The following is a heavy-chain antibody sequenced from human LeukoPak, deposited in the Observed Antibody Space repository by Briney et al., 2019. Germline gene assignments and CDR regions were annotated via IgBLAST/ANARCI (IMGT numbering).Heavy chain of an antibody. CDR2: IYYSGST. J-gene: IGHJ4*02. D-gene: IGHD3-22*01. Sequence: SETLSLTCTVSGGSISSSSYYWGWIRQPPGKGLEWIGSIYYSGSTYYNPSLESRVTISVDTSKNQFSLKLSSVTAADTAVYYCARGPRTYDSSAYYYYWGQGTLVTVSS. V-gene: IGHV4-39*01. CDR3: ARGPRTYDSSAYYYY. CDR1: GGSISSSSYY.